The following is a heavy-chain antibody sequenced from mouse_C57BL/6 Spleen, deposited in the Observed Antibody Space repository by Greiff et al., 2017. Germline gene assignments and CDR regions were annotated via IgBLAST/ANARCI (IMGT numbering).Heavy chain of an antibody. CDR3: ARRGAAYYGNYGAMDY. J-gene: IGHJ4*01. V-gene: IGHV2-6*02. CDR1: GFSLTSYG. CDR2: IWSDGST. Sequence: QVQLQQSGPGLVAPSQCLSITCTVSGFSLTSYGVHWVRQPPGKGLEWLVVIWSDGSTTYNSALKSRLSISKDNSKSQVFLKMNSLQTDDTAMYYCARRGAAYYGNYGAMDYWGQGTSVTVSS. D-gene: IGHD2-10*01.